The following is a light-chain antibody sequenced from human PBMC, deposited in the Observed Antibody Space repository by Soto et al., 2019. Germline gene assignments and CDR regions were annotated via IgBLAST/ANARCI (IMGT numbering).Light chain of an antibody. CDR1: QSVSSSY. J-gene: IGKJ3*01. Sequence: EIVMTQSPGTLSLSPGERAPLSCRASQSVSSSYLAWYQQKPGQAPRLLIYGASSRATAIPDRFSASGSGTDFTLTISRLEPEDFAVYYCQQYGHSPPFTFGPGTKVDIK. CDR2: GAS. CDR3: QQYGHSPPFT. V-gene: IGKV3-20*01.